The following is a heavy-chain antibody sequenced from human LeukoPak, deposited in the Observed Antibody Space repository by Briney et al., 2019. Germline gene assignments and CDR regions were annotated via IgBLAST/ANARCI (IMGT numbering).Heavy chain of an antibody. CDR1: GFTFSSYP. CDR3: ARVTSGWPGYYFDY. V-gene: IGHV3-30-3*01. Sequence: SGGSLRLSCAASGFTFSSYPMHWVRQTPGKGLQWVAILSSDGVNKRYADSVEGRFTISRDNFKNTFYLQMNSLRAEDTAVYYCARVTSGWPGYYFDYWGQGTLVTVSS. CDR2: LSSDGVNK. D-gene: IGHD6-19*01. J-gene: IGHJ4*02.